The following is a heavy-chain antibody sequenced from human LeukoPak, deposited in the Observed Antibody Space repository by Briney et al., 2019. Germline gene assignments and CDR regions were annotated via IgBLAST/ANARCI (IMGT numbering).Heavy chain of an antibody. CDR3: ATGDRTPTW. D-gene: IGHD4-23*01. Sequence: ASVKVSCKASGYTFTSYGISWVRQAPGQGLEWMGWIRAYNGNTNYAQKFQGRVTMTEDTSTDTAYMELSSLRSEDTAVYYCATGDRTPTWWGQGTLVTVSS. CDR2: IRAYNGNT. V-gene: IGHV1-18*01. J-gene: IGHJ4*02. CDR1: GYTFTSYG.